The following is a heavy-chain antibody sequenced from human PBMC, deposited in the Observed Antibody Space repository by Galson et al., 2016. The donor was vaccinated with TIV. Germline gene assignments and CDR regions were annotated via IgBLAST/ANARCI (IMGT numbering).Heavy chain of an antibody. J-gene: IGHJ4*02. CDR3: AKDLDSTGHCVGSKD. Sequence: SLRLSCAASGFTFSDYAMNWVRQAPGKGLEWVSTIGTDAGKTHYAHSLKGRFTISRDNSKNTLYLQMNNLRAEDTALYHCAKDLDSTGHCVGSKDWGQGTLVTVSS. D-gene: IGHD2-2*03. CDR1: GFTFSDYA. CDR2: IGTDAGKT. V-gene: IGHV3-23*01.